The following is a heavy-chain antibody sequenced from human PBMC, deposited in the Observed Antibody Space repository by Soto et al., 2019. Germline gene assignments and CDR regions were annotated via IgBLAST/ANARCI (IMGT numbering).Heavy chain of an antibody. Sequence: QVQLVESGGGVVQPGRSLRLSCAASGFTFSSYGMHWVRQAPGKGLEWVAVIWYDGSNKYYADSVKGRFTISRDNSKNTLYLQMNSLRAEDTAVYSCARSGGRTGGMDVWGQGTTVTVSS. D-gene: IGHD3-9*01. CDR1: GFTFSSYG. CDR3: ARSGGRTGGMDV. V-gene: IGHV3-33*01. CDR2: IWYDGSNK. J-gene: IGHJ6*02.